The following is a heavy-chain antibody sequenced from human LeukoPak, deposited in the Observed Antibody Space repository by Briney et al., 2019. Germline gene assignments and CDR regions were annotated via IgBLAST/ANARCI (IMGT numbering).Heavy chain of an antibody. V-gene: IGHV3-30*18. Sequence: GRSLRLSCAASGFTFSSYGMHWVRQAPGKGLEWVALISSDRSNNSYADSVKGRFTISRDNSKNTLYLQMNSLRAEDTAVYYCVKDRGTYYFDYWGQGTLVTVSS. D-gene: IGHD1-26*01. CDR2: ISSDRSNN. CDR3: VKDRGTYYFDY. J-gene: IGHJ4*02. CDR1: GFTFSSYG.